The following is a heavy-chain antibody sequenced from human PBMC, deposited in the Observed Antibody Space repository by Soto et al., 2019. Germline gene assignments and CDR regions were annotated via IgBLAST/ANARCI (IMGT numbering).Heavy chain of an antibody. Sequence: LKISCRTSGYNFNNYWIAWMRQMPGKGLEWLGTIYPGDSEVKYTPSFQGRVIISADESITTAYLQWSSLEASDTAMYYCARRSPGHLGGTDVWGQGTTVTVS. V-gene: IGHV5-51*01. CDR3: ARRSPGHLGGTDV. CDR1: GYNFNNYW. CDR2: IYPGDSEV. D-gene: IGHD3-9*01. J-gene: IGHJ6*02.